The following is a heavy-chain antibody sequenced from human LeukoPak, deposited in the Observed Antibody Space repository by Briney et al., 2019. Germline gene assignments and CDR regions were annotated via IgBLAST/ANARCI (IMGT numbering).Heavy chain of an antibody. CDR1: GGSISSYY. Sequence: SGTLSLTCTVSGGSISSYYWSWIRQPPGKGLEWIGYIYYSGSTNYNPSLKSRVTISVDTSKNQFSLKLSSVTAADTAVYYCARGSRTMVYYYGMDVWGKGATVTVSS. J-gene: IGHJ6*04. CDR3: ARGSRTMVYYYGMDV. V-gene: IGHV4-59*01. CDR2: IYYSGST. D-gene: IGHD3-10*01.